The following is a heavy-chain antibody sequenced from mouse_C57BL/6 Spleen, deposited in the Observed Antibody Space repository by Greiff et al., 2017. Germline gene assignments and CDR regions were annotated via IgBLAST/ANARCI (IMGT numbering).Heavy chain of an antibody. V-gene: IGHV1-26*01. CDR2: INPNNGGT. Sequence: EVQLQQSGPELVKPGASVKISCKASGYTFTDYYMNWVKQSHGKSLEWIGDINPNNGGTSYNQKFKGKATLSVDKSTSTAYMELRSLTSEDSAVYYCARSGGFITTVVAFDFDYWGQGTTLTVSS. CDR3: ARSGGFITTVVAFDFDY. CDR1: GYTFTDYY. D-gene: IGHD1-1*01. J-gene: IGHJ2*01.